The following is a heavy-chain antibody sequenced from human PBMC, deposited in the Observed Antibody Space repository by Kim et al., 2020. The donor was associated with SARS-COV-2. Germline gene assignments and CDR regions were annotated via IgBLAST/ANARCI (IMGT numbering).Heavy chain of an antibody. CDR1: IRSYY. D-gene: IGHD3-22*01. J-gene: IGHJ4*02. CDR3: ARSYYDSSGYFYVPFDN. CDR2: IYYSGST. V-gene: IGHV4-59*13. Sequence: IRSYYWSGVRQPPGKGLEWIGYIYYSGSTDYNPSLKSRVTISVDTSKNQFSLKLSSVTAADTAIYYCARSYYDSSGYFYVPFDNWGQGTLAT.